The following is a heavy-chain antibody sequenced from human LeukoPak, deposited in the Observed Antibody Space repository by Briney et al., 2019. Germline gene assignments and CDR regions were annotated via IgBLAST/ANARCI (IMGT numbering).Heavy chain of an antibody. CDR3: ARDVDTGLVTPPLDY. Sequence: GSLRLSCTASGFTFSDYNMNWVRQAPGKGLGWISYISSRSSTIYYADSVKGRFTISRDNAQNSLHLQMNSLRDEDTAVYYCARDVDTGLVTPPLDYWGQGTLVTVSS. V-gene: IGHV3-48*02. CDR2: ISSRSSTI. D-gene: IGHD5-18*01. CDR1: GFTFSDYN. J-gene: IGHJ4*02.